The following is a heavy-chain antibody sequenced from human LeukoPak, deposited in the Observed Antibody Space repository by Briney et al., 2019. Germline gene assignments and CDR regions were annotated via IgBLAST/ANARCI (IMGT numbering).Heavy chain of an antibody. D-gene: IGHD3-16*01. CDR3: ARLYASATIFDY. Sequence: GGSLRLSCAASGFTLSSYWMSWVRQAPGKGREGVANIKQDGSEKYYVDSVKGRFTVSRDNPKNSLYLQMNSLRAEDTAVYYCARLYASATIFDYWGQGNLVTVSS. CDR2: IKQDGSEK. J-gene: IGHJ4*02. V-gene: IGHV3-7*04. CDR1: GFTLSSYW.